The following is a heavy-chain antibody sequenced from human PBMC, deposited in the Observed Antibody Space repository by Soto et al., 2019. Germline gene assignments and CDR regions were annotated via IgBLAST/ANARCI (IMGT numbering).Heavy chain of an antibody. CDR2: IYYSGST. Sequence: SETLSLTCTVSGGSISSYYWSWIRQPPGKGLELIGYIYYSGSTNYNPSLNSRVTISVDTSKNQFSLKLSSVTAADTAVYYCARHTPAISISDHWGQGTLVTVSS. CDR3: ARHTPAISISDH. J-gene: IGHJ4*02. CDR1: GGSISSYY. D-gene: IGHD2-15*01. V-gene: IGHV4-59*08.